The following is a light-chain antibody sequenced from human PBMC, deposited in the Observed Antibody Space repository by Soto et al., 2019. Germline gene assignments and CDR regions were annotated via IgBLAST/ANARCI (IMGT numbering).Light chain of an antibody. V-gene: IGKV1-5*03. CDR2: KAS. Sequence: DLQMTQSPSTLSASVGDRVTITCRASQSISSWLAWYQQKPGKAPKLLIYKASSLESGVPSRFSGSGSGTEFTLTISSLQPDDFATYYCQQYHSYSQTFGQGTKVEIK. J-gene: IGKJ1*01. CDR1: QSISSW. CDR3: QQYHSYSQT.